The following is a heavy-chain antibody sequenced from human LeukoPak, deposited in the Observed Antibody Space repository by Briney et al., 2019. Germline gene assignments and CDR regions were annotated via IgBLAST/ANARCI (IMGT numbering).Heavy chain of an antibody. V-gene: IGHV4-4*02. CDR2: VHLDGRT. Sequence: SGTLSLTCGVSGGSVINTNWWTWVRQPPGKGLEWIGEVHLDGRTNYSPSVESRLTMSVDVSENQVSLKLTSVTAADTAVYYCAREGGFYRPLDYSGQGTLVTVSS. CDR1: GGSVINTNW. D-gene: IGHD3-3*01. J-gene: IGHJ4*02. CDR3: AREGGFYRPLDY.